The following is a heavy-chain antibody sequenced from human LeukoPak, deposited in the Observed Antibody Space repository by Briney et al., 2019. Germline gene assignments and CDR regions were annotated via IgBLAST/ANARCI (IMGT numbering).Heavy chain of an antibody. CDR2: IFSSGST. V-gene: IGHV4-39*06. J-gene: IGHJ5*02. Sequence: SETLSLICSVPGGSINSFSHYWAWIRQPPGKGLEWMGCIFSSGSTYYNPSLQSRVTFSLDKSNNHFALKLTSLTAADTAVYYCARGLAHGGIANWFDPWGQGTLVTVSS. D-gene: IGHD2-21*01. CDR3: ARGLAHGGIANWFDP. CDR1: GGSINSFSHY.